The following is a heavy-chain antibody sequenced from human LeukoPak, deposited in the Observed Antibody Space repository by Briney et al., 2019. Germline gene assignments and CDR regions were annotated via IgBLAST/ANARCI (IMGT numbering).Heavy chain of an antibody. J-gene: IGHJ4*02. V-gene: IGHV3-23*01. Sequence: GGSLRLSCAASGFTFSNYAIHWVRQAPGKGLEWVSIVGGSGVKTYYADSVKGRFTISRDNSRNTVYLQMNSLRAEDTAVYYCAKRGDCSGTCTYDYWGQGTLVTVSS. CDR1: GFTFSNYA. CDR3: AKRGDCSGTCTYDY. CDR2: VGGSGVKT. D-gene: IGHD2-2*01.